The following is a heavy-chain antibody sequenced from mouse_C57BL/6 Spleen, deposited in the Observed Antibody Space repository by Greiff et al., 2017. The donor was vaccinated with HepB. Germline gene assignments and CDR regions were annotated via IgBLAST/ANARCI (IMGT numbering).Heavy chain of an antibody. D-gene: IGHD2-1*01. CDR3: ARKEDYGNYGAWFAY. J-gene: IGHJ3*01. CDR1: GYTFTSYW. V-gene: IGHV1-69*01. Sequence: VQLQQPGAELVMPGASVKLSCKASGYTFTSYWMHWVKQRPGQGLEWIGEIDPSDSYTNYNQKFKGKSTLTVDKSSSTAYMQLSSLTSEDSAVYYCARKEDYGNYGAWFAYWGQGTLVTVSA. CDR2: IDPSDSYT.